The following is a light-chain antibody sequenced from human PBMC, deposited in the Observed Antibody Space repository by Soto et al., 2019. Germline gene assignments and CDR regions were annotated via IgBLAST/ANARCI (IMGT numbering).Light chain of an antibody. V-gene: IGKV1-9*01. Sequence: DIQLTQSPSVLSASVGDRVTITCRASQGINSYLAWYQQKPGKVPKLLIYAASTLHSGVPSRFSGSGSGTEFTLTISSLQPEDFATYCCQQLNSYPRTFGQGTKMEIK. CDR3: QQLNSYPRT. CDR2: AAS. CDR1: QGINSY. J-gene: IGKJ1*01.